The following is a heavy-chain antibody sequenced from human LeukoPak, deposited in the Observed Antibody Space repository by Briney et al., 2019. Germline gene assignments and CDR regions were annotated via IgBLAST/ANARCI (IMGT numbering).Heavy chain of an antibody. CDR1: GYTFTGYY. CDR3: ASDWGLSQLEYCSNTNCYMGAFDI. V-gene: IGHV1-2*02. D-gene: IGHD2-2*02. CDR2: INPNSGGT. Sequence: ASVKVSCKAFGYTFTGYYMHWVRQAPGHGLEWMGWINPNSGGTNYTQKSQGRVTMTRVTSISTAYMELSRLRSDDTAVYYCASDWGLSQLEYCSNTNCYMGAFDIWGQGTMVTVSS. J-gene: IGHJ3*02.